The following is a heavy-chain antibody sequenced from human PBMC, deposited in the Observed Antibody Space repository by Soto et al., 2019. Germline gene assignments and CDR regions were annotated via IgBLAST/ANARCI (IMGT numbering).Heavy chain of an antibody. J-gene: IGHJ4*02. D-gene: IGHD1-26*01. Sequence: QVQLVESGGGVVQPGRSLRLSCAASGFTFSSYGMHWVRQAPGKGLEWVAVIWYDGSNKYYADSVKGRLTISRDNSKNTLYLQMNSLRAEDTAVYYCARRMSGSYCFDYWGQGTLVTVSS. CDR1: GFTFSSYG. V-gene: IGHV3-33*01. CDR2: IWYDGSNK. CDR3: ARRMSGSYCFDY.